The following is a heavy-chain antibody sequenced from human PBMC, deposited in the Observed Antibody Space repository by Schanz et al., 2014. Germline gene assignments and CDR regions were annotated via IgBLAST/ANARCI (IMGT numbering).Heavy chain of an antibody. CDR1: GFIFNDYY. J-gene: IGHJ4*02. Sequence: QVQLVESGGGLVKPGGSLRLSCAASGFIFNDYYMNWIRQAPGKGLEWLSYISRDGTTSYYADSVKGRFTISRDNAKNSLYLEMTSLRGEDTAVYYCTRDRAYHSFDYWGQGTLVTVSS. CDR3: TRDRAYHSFDY. V-gene: IGHV3-11*01. D-gene: IGHD1-26*01. CDR2: ISRDGTTS.